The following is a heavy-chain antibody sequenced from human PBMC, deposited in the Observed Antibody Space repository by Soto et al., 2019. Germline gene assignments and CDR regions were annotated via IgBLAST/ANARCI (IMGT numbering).Heavy chain of an antibody. CDR2: VFFSGST. CDR3: ARALILTGYYIHDAFDI. Sequence: SETLSLTCTVSGGSISSYYWSWIRQPPGKGLEWIGYVFFSGSTNYNPSLKSRVTISVDTSKNQFSLKLSSVTAADTAVYYCARALILTGYYIHDAFDIWGQGTMVTVSS. J-gene: IGHJ3*02. CDR1: GGSISSYY. D-gene: IGHD3-9*01. V-gene: IGHV4-59*01.